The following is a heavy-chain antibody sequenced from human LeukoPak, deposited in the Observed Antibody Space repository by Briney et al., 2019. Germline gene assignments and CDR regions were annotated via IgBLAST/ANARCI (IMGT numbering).Heavy chain of an antibody. CDR3: ARKPRTTGTTTHSYYYYYYMDV. CDR1: GGSFSGYY. Sequence: PSETLSLTCAVYGGSFSGYYWSWIRQPPGKGLEWIGEINHSGNTNYNPSLKSRVTISVDTSKNQFSLKLSSVTAADTAVYYCARKPRTTGTTTHSYYYYYYMDVWGKGTTVTVSS. CDR2: INHSGNT. V-gene: IGHV4-34*01. D-gene: IGHD1-1*01. J-gene: IGHJ6*03.